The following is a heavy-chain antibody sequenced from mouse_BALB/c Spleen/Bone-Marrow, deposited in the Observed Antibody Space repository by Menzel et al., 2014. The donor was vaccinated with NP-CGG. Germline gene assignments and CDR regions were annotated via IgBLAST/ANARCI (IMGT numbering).Heavy chain of an antibody. J-gene: IGHJ4*01. V-gene: IGHV14-3*02. CDR1: GFNIKDTY. CDR3: ARYRYYGSSYAMDY. D-gene: IGHD1-1*01. Sequence: EVQLQQSGAELVKPGASVKLSCTASGFNIKDTYMYWVKQRPEQGLEWIGRIDPANGNTKYDPKFQGKATITADTSSNTAYLQLSSLTSEVTAVYYCARYRYYGSSYAMDYWGQGTSVTVSS. CDR2: IDPANGNT.